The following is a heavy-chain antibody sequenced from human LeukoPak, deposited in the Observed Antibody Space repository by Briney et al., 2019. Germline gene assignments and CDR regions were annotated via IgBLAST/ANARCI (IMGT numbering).Heavy chain of an antibody. CDR1: GFTFSSYS. V-gene: IGHV3-48*04. Sequence: GGSLRLSCAASGFTFSSYSMNWVRQAPGKGLEWVSYISSSSSTIYYADSVKGRFTISRDNAKNSLYLQMNSLRAEDAAVYYCAREGSREYYYDSSGYYPFDYWGQGTLVTVSS. J-gene: IGHJ4*02. D-gene: IGHD3-22*01. CDR2: ISSSSSTI. CDR3: AREGSREYYYDSSGYYPFDY.